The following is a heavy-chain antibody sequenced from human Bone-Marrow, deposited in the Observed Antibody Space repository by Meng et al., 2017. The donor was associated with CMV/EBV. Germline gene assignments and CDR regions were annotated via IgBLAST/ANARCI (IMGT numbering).Heavy chain of an antibody. CDR3: AREVGHKSNWRRLGDAFDI. CDR1: GYTFTSYG. J-gene: IGHJ3*02. Sequence: ASVKVSCKASGYTFTSYGISWVRQAPGQGLEWMGWISAYNGNTNYAQKLQGRVTMTTDTSTSTAYMELRSLRSDDTAVYYCAREVGHKSNWRRLGDAFDIWGQGTMVTFS. CDR2: ISAYNGNT. V-gene: IGHV1-18*01. D-gene: IGHD1-20*01.